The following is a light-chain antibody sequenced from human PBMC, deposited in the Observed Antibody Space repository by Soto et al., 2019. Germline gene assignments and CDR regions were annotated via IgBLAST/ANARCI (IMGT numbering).Light chain of an antibody. V-gene: IGKV3-11*01. J-gene: IGKJ1*01. Sequence: EIVLTHSPATLSLSPCERATLSFSASQSVSSYLAWYQQKPGQAPRLLIYDASNRATGIPARFSGSGSGTDFTLTISSLEPEDFAVYYCQQRSNWPVTFGQGTKVDIK. CDR3: QQRSNWPVT. CDR2: DAS. CDR1: QSVSSY.